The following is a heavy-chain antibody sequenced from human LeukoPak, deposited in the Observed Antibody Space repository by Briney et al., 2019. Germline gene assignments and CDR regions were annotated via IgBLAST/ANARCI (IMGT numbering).Heavy chain of an antibody. Sequence: ASVKVSCKASGYTFTSYGISWVRQAPGQGLEWMGWISAYNGNTNYAQKLQGRVTMTTDTSTSTAYMELRSLRSDDTAVYYRARGEDYDFWSGPPDAFDIWGQGTMVTVSS. CDR1: GYTFTSYG. D-gene: IGHD3-3*01. CDR3: ARGEDYDFWSGPPDAFDI. V-gene: IGHV1-18*01. J-gene: IGHJ3*02. CDR2: ISAYNGNT.